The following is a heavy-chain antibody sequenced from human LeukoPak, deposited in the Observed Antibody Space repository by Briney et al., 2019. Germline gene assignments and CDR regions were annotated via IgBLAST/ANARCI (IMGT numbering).Heavy chain of an antibody. D-gene: IGHD4-23*01. J-gene: IGHJ6*02. V-gene: IGHV3-30*03. CDR3: ARDGGNSLYYYYYGMDV. CDR2: ISYDGSNK. CDR1: GFTFSDYY. Sequence: GGSLRLSCAASGFTFSDYYMSWIRQAPGKGLEWVAVISYDGSNKYYADSVKGRFTISRDNSKNTLYLQMNSLRAEDTAVYYCARDGGNSLYYYYYGMDVWGQGTTVTVSS.